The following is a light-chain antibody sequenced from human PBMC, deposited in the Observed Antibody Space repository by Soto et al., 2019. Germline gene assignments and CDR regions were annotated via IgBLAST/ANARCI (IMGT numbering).Light chain of an antibody. J-gene: IGKJ1*01. Sequence: EIVMTQSPATLSVSPGEGATLSCRASQSVSSKLAWYQQKPGQAPRLLIYGASTRATGIPARFSGSGSGTEFTLIISSLQAEYSAVYYCQQYNSWLWTFGQGTKVDIK. V-gene: IGKV3-15*01. CDR2: GAS. CDR1: QSVSSK. CDR3: QQYNSWLWT.